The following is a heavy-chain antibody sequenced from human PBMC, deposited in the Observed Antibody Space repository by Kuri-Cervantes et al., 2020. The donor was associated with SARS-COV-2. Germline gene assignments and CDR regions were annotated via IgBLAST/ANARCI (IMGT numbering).Heavy chain of an antibody. CDR1: GDSFDYRF. CDR2: ITPFNGNT. Sequence: SVKVSCKASGDSFDYRFLHWVRQAPGQPLEWMGWITPFNGNTNYAQRFQDRVTITRDRSMSTAYMELSSLRSDDTAMYYCARSGPGAISREDGALDIWGQGTMVTGSS. V-gene: IGHV1-45*01. CDR3: ARSGPGAISREDGALDI. J-gene: IGHJ3*02. D-gene: IGHD4/OR15-4a*01.